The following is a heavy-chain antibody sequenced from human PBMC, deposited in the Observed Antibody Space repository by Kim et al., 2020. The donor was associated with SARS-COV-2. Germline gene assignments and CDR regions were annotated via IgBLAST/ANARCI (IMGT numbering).Heavy chain of an antibody. J-gene: IGHJ4*02. D-gene: IGHD3-16*02. V-gene: IGHV3-9*01. Sequence: ADSVKCRFTISRNNAKISLYLLMNSLRAEDTALYDCAKSSRVSYRTHEYWGQGTQVTVSS. CDR3: AKSSRVSYRTHEY.